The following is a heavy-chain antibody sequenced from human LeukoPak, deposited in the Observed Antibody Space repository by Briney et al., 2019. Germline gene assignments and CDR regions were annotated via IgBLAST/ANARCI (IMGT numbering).Heavy chain of an antibody. CDR1: GFTFSSYS. Sequence: GGSLRLSCAASGFTFSSYSMNWVRQAPGKGLEWVSYISSSSSTIYYADSVKGRFTISRDNAKNSLYLQMNSLRAEDTAVYYCARMSYGPPPYWGQGTLVTVSS. V-gene: IGHV3-48*04. J-gene: IGHJ4*02. CDR3: ARMSYGPPPY. CDR2: ISSSSSTI. D-gene: IGHD3-10*01.